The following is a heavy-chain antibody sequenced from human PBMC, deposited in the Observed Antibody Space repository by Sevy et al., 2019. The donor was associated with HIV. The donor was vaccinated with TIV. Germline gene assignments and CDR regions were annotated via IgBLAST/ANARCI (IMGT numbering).Heavy chain of an antibody. CDR1: GFTFSTYG. V-gene: IGHV3-33*01. J-gene: IGHJ4*02. Sequence: GGSLRLSCAASGFTFSTYGMHWVRQAPGKGLEWLAVMWFDGSNTYYADSVKGRFTISRDIANNTLHLQRTSLRAEDTAVYYWARHLEFYDYGDYGPAFMPDYWGQGTLVTVSS. CDR3: ARHLEFYDYGDYGPAFMPDY. D-gene: IGHD4-17*01. CDR2: MWFDGSNT.